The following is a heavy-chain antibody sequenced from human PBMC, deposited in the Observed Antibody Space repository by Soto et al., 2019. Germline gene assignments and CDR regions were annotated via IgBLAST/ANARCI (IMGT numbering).Heavy chain of an antibody. V-gene: IGHV3-21*01. CDR1: GFTFSSYS. Sequence: EVQLVESGGGLVKPGGSLRLSCAASGFTFSSYSMNWVRQSPGKGLEWVSSIRTNSSYIYYADSVTGRFTIYRDNAKNSLDLQMNSLGAEDTAVYYCARGVYSCGRFDHYYYGMDVWGQGTTVTVSS. CDR3: ARGVYSCGRFDHYYYGMDV. D-gene: IGHD5-18*01. CDR2: IRTNSSYI. J-gene: IGHJ6*02.